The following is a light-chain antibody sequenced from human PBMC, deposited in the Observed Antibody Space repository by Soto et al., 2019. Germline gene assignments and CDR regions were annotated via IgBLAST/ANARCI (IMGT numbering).Light chain of an antibody. CDR2: GAS. CDR1: QSVSSN. V-gene: IGKV3-15*01. J-gene: IGKJ2*01. Sequence: EIVKTQSPATLSVSPGERVTLSCRASQSVSSNLAWYQQKPGQAPRLLIHGASTRATGIPARFSGSGSGTEFTLTISSLQSEDFAVYYCQQYNNWPPMYTFGQGTKLEIK. CDR3: QQYNNWPPMYT.